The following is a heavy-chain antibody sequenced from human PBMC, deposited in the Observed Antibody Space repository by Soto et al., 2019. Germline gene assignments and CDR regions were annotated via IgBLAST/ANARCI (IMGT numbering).Heavy chain of an antibody. D-gene: IGHD3-22*01. CDR2: ISYDGSNK. CDR1: GFTFSSYA. V-gene: IGHV3-30-3*01. J-gene: IGHJ3*02. CDR3: ARDAKIVVDYDAFDI. Sequence: QVQLVESGGGVVQPGRSLRLSCAASGFTFSSYAMHWVRQAPGKGLEWVAVISYDGSNKYYADSVKGRFTISRDNSKNTLYLQMNSLRAEDTAVYYCARDAKIVVDYDAFDIWGQGTMVTVSS.